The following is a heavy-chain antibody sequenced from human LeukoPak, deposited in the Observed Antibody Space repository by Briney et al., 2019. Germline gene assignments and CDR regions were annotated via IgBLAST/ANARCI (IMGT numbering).Heavy chain of an antibody. V-gene: IGHV4-59*01. CDR3: ARSGPPDYLDY. CDR2: IYNSGST. Sequence: SETLSLTCTVSGGSISGYYWSWIRQPPGKGLEWIGYIYNSGSTNYNPSLKSRVTISVDKSKNQFSLKLSSVTAADTAVYYCARSGPPDYLDYWGQGTLVTVSS. CDR1: GGSISGYY. D-gene: IGHD1-14*01. J-gene: IGHJ4*02.